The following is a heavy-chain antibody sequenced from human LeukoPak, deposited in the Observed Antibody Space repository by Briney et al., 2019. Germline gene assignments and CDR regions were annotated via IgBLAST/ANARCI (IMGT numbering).Heavy chain of an antibody. CDR3: ASTSMRYYYDSSGYYYTNAFDY. J-gene: IGHJ4*02. Sequence: PSQTLSLTCTVSGGSISSGDYYWSWIRQPPGKGLEWIGEINHSGSTNYNPSLKSRVTISVDTSKNQFSLKLSSVTAADTAVYYCASTSMRYYYDSSGYYYTNAFDYWGQGTLVTVSS. V-gene: IGHV4-30-4*08. D-gene: IGHD3-22*01. CDR2: INHSGST. CDR1: GGSISSGDYY.